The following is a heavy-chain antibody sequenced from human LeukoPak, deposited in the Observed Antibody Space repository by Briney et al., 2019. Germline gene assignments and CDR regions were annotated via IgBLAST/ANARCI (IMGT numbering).Heavy chain of an antibody. CDR1: GFTFTNYW. CDR3: ASRAGKPGNTPWCFDY. J-gene: IGHJ4*02. D-gene: IGHD1-7*01. CDR2: IRQDGSET. Sequence: AGGSLRLSCAASGFTFTNYWMTWVRQAPGKGPEWVANIRQDGSETNYVDSVRGRFTIAGDNTKNSLYLRMTSLRGEDTAVYYCASRAGKPGNTPWCFDYWGQGALVTVSS. V-gene: IGHV3-7*01.